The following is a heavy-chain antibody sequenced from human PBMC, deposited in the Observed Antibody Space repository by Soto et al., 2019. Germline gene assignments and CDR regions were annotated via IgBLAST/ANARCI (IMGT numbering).Heavy chain of an antibody. V-gene: IGHV3-43*01. CDR2: ISWDGGST. Sequence: GGSLRLSCAASGFTFDDYTMHWVRQAPGKGLEWVSFISWDGGSTYYSDSVKGRFTISRDNSKNSLYLQMKSLRTEDTALYYFAKAWSGATDEYYFDYWGQGTLVTVSS. CDR1: GFTFDDYT. D-gene: IGHD3-3*01. J-gene: IGHJ4*02. CDR3: AKAWSGATDEYYFDY.